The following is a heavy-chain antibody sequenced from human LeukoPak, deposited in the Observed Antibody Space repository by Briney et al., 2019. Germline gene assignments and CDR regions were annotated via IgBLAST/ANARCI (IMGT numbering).Heavy chain of an antibody. CDR3: ARAPWDYDYVWGSYYFDY. CDR1: GGSISSSSYY. D-gene: IGHD3-16*01. CDR2: IYYSGST. J-gene: IGHJ4*02. V-gene: IGHV4-39*07. Sequence: SETLSLTCTVSGGSISSSSYYWGWIRQPPGKGLEWIGSIYYSGSTYYNPSLKSRVTISVDTSKNQFSLKLSSVTAADTAVYYCARAPWDYDYVWGSYYFDYWGQGTLVTVSS.